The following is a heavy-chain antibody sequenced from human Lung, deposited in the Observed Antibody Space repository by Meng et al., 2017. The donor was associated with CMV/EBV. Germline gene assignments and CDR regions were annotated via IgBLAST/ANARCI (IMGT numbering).Heavy chain of an antibody. CDR2: INHSGIT. V-gene: IGHV4-34*01. Sequence: SXPLSLXCAVYGGSFSGYYWSWIRQPPGKGLEWIGDINHSGITNYNPSLKSRVTLSVDKSKNQFSLKLSYVTAADTAVYYCARRGDHIVVVPAAISTRKQGYGMDVWXQGTTVTVSS. CDR1: GGSFSGYY. D-gene: IGHD2-2*01. CDR3: ARRGDHIVVVPAAISTRKQGYGMDV. J-gene: IGHJ6*02.